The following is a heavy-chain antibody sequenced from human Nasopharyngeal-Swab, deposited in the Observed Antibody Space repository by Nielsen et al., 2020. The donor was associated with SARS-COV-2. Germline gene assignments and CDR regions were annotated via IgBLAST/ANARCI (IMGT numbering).Heavy chain of an antibody. CDR3: ARDILGYSYDSGWYFDL. Sequence: TRSLTCTVLGASISSGAYYWSWIRQHTGKGLEWIAFIYYSGSTYYNPSLNSRVTISVDTSKNQFSLKLTSVTAADTAVYYCARDILGYSYDSGWYFDLWGRGTLVTVSS. CDR1: GASISSGAYY. CDR2: IYYSGST. J-gene: IGHJ2*01. V-gene: IGHV4-31*03. D-gene: IGHD5-18*01.